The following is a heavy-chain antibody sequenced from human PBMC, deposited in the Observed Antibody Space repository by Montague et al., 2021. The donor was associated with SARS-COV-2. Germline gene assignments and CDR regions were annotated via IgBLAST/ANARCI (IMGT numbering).Heavy chain of an antibody. J-gene: IGHJ3*01. Sequence: SLRLSCAASGFTFSNSFINWVRQAPGKGLEWVSSITSSGDYIRYADSLKGRFTGSRDNAKNSVYLQMSSLRAEDTAVYYCVRELGRKRAFDFWGQGTAVTVSS. CDR1: GFTFSNSF. CDR3: VRELGRKRAFDF. V-gene: IGHV3-21*01. CDR2: ITSSGDYI.